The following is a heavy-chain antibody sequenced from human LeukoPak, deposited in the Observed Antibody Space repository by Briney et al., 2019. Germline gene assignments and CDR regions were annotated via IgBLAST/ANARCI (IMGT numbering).Heavy chain of an antibody. Sequence: GGSLRLSCAASGFTFNMYWMTWVRQAPGKGLESVAYINKDGSDKYYVDPVKGRFTVSRDNAKNSLYLQMNSLRAEDTAVYYCARDAGYGGNSDYWGQGALVTVSS. CDR1: GFTFNMYW. CDR2: INKDGSDK. D-gene: IGHD4-23*01. V-gene: IGHV3-7*01. CDR3: ARDAGYGGNSDY. J-gene: IGHJ4*02.